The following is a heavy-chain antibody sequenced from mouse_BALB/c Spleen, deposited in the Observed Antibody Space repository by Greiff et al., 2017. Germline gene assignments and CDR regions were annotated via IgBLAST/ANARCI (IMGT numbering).Heavy chain of an antibody. V-gene: IGHV1-7*01. CDR1: GYTFTSYW. Sequence: VKLQQSGAELAKPGASVKMSCKASGYTFTSYWMHWVKQRPGQGLEWIGYINPSTGYTEYNQKFKDKATLTADKSSSTAYMQLSSLTSEDSAVYYCARGHYGNYRDYWGQGTTLTVSS. CDR3: ARGHYGNYRDY. J-gene: IGHJ2*01. CDR2: INPSTGYT. D-gene: IGHD2-1*01.